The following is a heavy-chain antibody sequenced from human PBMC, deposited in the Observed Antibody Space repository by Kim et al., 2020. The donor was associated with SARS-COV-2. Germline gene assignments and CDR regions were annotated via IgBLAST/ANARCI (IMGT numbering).Heavy chain of an antibody. Sequence: GGSLRLSCAASGFTFSSYGMHWVRQAPGKGLEWVAVIWYDGSNKYYADSVKGRFTISRDNSKNTLYLQMNSLRAEDTAVYYCARGCTSCYVTSWFDPWGQGTLVTVSS. CDR3: ARGCTSCYVTSWFDP. V-gene: IGHV3-33*01. J-gene: IGHJ5*02. CDR1: GFTFSSYG. D-gene: IGHD2-2*01. CDR2: IWYDGSNK.